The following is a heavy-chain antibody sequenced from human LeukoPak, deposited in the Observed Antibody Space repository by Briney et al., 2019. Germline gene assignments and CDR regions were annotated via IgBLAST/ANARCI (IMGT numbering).Heavy chain of an antibody. CDR2: INSDGINT. Sequence: GGSLRLSCAASGFTFSNYWMHWVRQAPGKGLVWVSRINSDGINTSYADSVKGRFTISRDNAKNTLNLQMNSLRAEDTAVYYCARERSSGSYGWFDPWGQGTLVTVSS. J-gene: IGHJ5*02. D-gene: IGHD3-10*01. CDR1: GFTFSNYW. CDR3: ARERSSGSYGWFDP. V-gene: IGHV3-74*01.